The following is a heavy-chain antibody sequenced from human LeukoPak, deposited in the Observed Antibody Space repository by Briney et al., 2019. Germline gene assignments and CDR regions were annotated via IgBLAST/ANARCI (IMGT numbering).Heavy chain of an antibody. Sequence: SETLSLTCTVSGGSISSYYWSWIRQPPGKGLEWIGYIYYSGSTNYNPSLKSRVTISVDTSKNQFSLKLSSVTAADTAVYYCARVLCLPPYYYYMDVWGKGTTVTVSS. CDR2: IYYSGST. CDR3: ARVLCLPPYYYYMDV. J-gene: IGHJ6*03. V-gene: IGHV4-59*01. D-gene: IGHD5/OR15-5a*01. CDR1: GGSISSYY.